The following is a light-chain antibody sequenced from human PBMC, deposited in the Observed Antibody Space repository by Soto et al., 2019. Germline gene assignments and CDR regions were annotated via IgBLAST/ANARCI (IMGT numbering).Light chain of an antibody. CDR2: EVS. J-gene: IGLJ2*01. CDR1: SSDVGSYNL. V-gene: IGLV2-23*02. CDR3: CSYAGSSTHVV. Sequence: QSALTQPASVSGSPGQSITISCTGTSSDVGSYNLVSWYQQHPGKAPKLMIYEVSKRPSGVSNRFSGSKSGNTASLTISGLQAEDEADYYCCSYAGSSTHVVFGEGTKLTVL.